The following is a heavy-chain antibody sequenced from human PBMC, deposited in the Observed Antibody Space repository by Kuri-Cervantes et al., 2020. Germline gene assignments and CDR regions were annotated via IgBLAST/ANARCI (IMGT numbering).Heavy chain of an antibody. CDR1: GGSISSYY. J-gene: IGHJ4*02. D-gene: IGHD3-22*01. CDR3: ARHEYSNYYDSSGLSSNFDC. V-gene: IGHV4-59*04. CDR2: IYYSGTT. Sequence: GSLRLSFTVSGGSISSYYWSWIRQPPGKGLEWIGYIYYSGTTYYNPSLKSRVTISVDTSKNQFSLKLSSVTAADTAVYYCARHEYSNYYDSSGLSSNFDCWGQGTLVTVSS.